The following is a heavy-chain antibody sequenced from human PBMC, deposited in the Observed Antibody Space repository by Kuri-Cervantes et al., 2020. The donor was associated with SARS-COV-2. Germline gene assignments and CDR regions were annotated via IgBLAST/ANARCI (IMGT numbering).Heavy chain of an antibody. J-gene: IGHJ6*02. Sequence: GGFLRLSCAASGFTFSSYGMHWVRQAPGKGLEWVAVISYDGSNKYYADSVKGRFTISRDNSKNTLYLQMNSLRAEDTAVYYCAKDLVRASSGWQGYYYYYGMDVWGQGTTVTVSS. CDR3: AKDLVRASSGWQGYYYYYGMDV. CDR1: GFTFSSYG. V-gene: IGHV3-30*18. CDR2: ISYDGSNK. D-gene: IGHD6-19*01.